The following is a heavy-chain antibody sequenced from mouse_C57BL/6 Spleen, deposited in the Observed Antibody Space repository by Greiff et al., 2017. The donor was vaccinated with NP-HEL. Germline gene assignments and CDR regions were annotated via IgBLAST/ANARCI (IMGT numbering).Heavy chain of an antibody. V-gene: IGHV1-81*01. D-gene: IGHD2-4*01. J-gene: IGHJ4*01. CDR2: IYPRSGNT. Sequence: QVQLQQSGAELARPGASVKLSCKASGYTFTSYGISWVKQRTGQGLEWIGEIYPRSGNTYYNEKFKGKATLTADKSSSTAYMELRSLTSEDCAGYFCARWGDYGQWYYCFDYWGQGTSVTVSS. CDR3: ARWGDYGQWYYCFDY. CDR1: GYTFTSYG.